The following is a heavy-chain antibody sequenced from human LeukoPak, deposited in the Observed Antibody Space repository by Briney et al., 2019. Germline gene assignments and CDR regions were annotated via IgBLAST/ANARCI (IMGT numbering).Heavy chain of an antibody. J-gene: IGHJ6*03. V-gene: IGHV4-30-2*01. D-gene: IGHD2-2*01. CDR3: ASSALGVPAAYYYYMDV. CDR2: IYHSGST. Sequence: SQTLSLTCTVSGGSISSGGYYWSWIRQPPGKGLEWIGYIYHSGSTYYNPSLKSRVTISVDRSKNQFSLKLSSVTAADTAVYYCASSALGVPAAYYYYMDVWGKGTTVTVSS. CDR1: GGSISSGGYY.